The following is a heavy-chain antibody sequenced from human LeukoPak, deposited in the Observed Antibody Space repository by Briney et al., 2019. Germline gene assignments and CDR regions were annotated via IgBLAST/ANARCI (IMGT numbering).Heavy chain of an antibody. CDR3: ARLRRHGEMASIRDY. V-gene: IGHV4-39*02. CDR2: MYYSGRI. J-gene: IGHJ4*02. D-gene: IGHD5-12*01. CDR1: GGSISSSSYY. Sequence: SETLSLTCTVSGGSISSSSYYWGWLRQPPGKGLEWIGGMYYSGRIYYNPSLKSRLTISVDPSKNHFSLKLTSVTAADTAVYYCARLRRHGEMASIRDYWGQGTLVTVSS.